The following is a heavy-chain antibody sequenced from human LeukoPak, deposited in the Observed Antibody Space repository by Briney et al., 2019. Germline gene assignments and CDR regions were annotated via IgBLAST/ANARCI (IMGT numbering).Heavy chain of an antibody. CDR3: ARAEGGSYFDY. CDR2: IYHSGST. Sequence: PSETLSLTCTVSGGSISSSSYYWGWIRQPPGKGLEWIGEIYHSGSTNYNPSLKSRVTISVDKSKNQFSLKLSSVTAADTAVYYCARAEGGSYFDYWGQGTLVTVSS. D-gene: IGHD1-26*01. CDR1: GGSISSSSYY. V-gene: IGHV4-39*07. J-gene: IGHJ4*02.